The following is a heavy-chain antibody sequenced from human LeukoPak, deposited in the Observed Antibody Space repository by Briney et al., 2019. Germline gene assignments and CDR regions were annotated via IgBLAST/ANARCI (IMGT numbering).Heavy chain of an antibody. J-gene: IGHJ4*02. V-gene: IGHV3-30*09. CDR2: ISYDENNK. CDR3: ARSPTTVMTGYFDY. Sequence: GRSLRLSCAASGFTFSNYAIHWVRQAPGKGLEWVTIISYDENNKYYADSVKGRFAISRDNSKNTLYLQMNSLRADDTAVYYCARSPTTVMTGYFDYWGQGILVTVSS. CDR1: GFTFSNYA. D-gene: IGHD4-17*01.